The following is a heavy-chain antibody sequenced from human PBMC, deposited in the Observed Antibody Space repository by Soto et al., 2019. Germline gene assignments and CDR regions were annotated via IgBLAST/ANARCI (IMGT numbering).Heavy chain of an antibody. CDR3: AKPVRYFDWLLSEDY. V-gene: IGHV3-23*01. CDR1: GLTFSSYA. CDR2: ISGSGGST. J-gene: IGHJ4*02. D-gene: IGHD3-9*01. Sequence: LRLSCAASGLTFSSYAMSWVRQAPGKGLEWVSAISGSGGSTYYADSVKGRFTISRDNSKNTLYLQMNSLRAEDTAVYYCAKPVRYFDWLLSEDYWGQGTLVTV.